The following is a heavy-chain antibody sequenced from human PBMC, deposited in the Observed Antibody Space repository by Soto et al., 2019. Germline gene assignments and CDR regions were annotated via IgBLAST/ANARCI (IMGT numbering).Heavy chain of an antibody. CDR2: VYYSGTT. CDR3: ARDLGYCSSTSCYPWFDP. V-gene: IGHV4-59*01. D-gene: IGHD2-2*01. Sequence: SETLSLTCTVSGGSISSFYWSWIRQPPGRELEWIGYVYYSGTTNYNPSLKSRVTISVDTSKNQFSLKLSSVTAADTAVYFCARDLGYCSSTSCYPWFDPWGQGTLVTVSS. CDR1: GGSISSFY. J-gene: IGHJ5*02.